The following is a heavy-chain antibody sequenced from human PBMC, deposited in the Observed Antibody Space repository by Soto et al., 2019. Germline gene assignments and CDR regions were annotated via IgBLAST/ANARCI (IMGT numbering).Heavy chain of an antibody. CDR2: ISGSGGST. J-gene: IGHJ6*02. V-gene: IGHV3-23*01. CDR1: GFTFSSYA. Sequence: PGGSLRLSCAASGFTFSSYAMSWVRQAPGKGLEWVSAISGSGGSTYYADSVKGRFTISRDNSKNTLYLQMNSLRAEDTAVYYCAKDALTIVVVPAALGVWGQGTTVTVSS. CDR3: AKDALTIVVVPAALGV. D-gene: IGHD2-2*01.